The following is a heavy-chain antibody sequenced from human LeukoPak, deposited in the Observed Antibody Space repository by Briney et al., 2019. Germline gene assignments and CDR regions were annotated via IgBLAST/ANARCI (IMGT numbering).Heavy chain of an antibody. Sequence: WIRQAPGKGLEWVGRIKSKTDGGTTDYAAPVRGRFTISRDDSKNTLYLQMSSLITEDTAVYYCAAGLGTTDFDYWGQGTLVTVSS. CDR3: AAGLGTTDFDY. J-gene: IGHJ4*02. V-gene: IGHV3-15*01. CDR2: IKSKTDGGTT. D-gene: IGHD1-7*01.